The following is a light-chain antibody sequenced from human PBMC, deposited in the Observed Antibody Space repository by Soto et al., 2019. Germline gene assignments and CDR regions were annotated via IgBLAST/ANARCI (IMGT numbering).Light chain of an antibody. Sequence: AIRMTQSPSSLSASTGDRVTITCRASQGISSYLAWYQQKPGKAPKLLIYAASTLQSGVPSRFSGSGYGTDFTLTISCLQSEEFATYYCQQYYSYPRTFGKGTKVEIK. J-gene: IGKJ1*01. CDR3: QQYYSYPRT. V-gene: IGKV1-8*01. CDR1: QGISSY. CDR2: AAS.